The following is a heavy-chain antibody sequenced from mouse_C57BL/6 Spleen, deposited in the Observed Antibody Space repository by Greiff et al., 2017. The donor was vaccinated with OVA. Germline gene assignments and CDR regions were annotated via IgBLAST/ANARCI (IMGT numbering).Heavy chain of an antibody. CDR2: IWRGGST. CDR3: AKNSGSSYEGYFDV. V-gene: IGHV2-5*01. CDR1: GFSLTSYG. D-gene: IGHD1-1*01. J-gene: IGHJ1*03. Sequence: VQLQESGPGLVQPSQSLSITCTVSGFSLTSYGVHWVRQSPGKGLEWLGVIWRGGSTDYNAAFMSRLSITKDNSKSQVFFKMNSLQADDTAIYYCAKNSGSSYEGYFDVWGTGTTVTVSS.